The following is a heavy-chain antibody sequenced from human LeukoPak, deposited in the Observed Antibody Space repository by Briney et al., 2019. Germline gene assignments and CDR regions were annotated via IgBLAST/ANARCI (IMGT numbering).Heavy chain of an antibody. CDR1: GYTFTSYD. CDR2: MYPDSGNT. Sequence: ASVKVSCKASGYTFTSYDINWVRQATGQGLEWMGWMYPDSGNTGYAQKLQGRVTITRNTSISTAYMELSSLRSEDTAVYYCARGSNDYSNLNYYYYYYMDVWGKGTTVTVSS. V-gene: IGHV1-8*03. J-gene: IGHJ6*03. CDR3: ARGSNDYSNLNYYYYYYMDV. D-gene: IGHD4-11*01.